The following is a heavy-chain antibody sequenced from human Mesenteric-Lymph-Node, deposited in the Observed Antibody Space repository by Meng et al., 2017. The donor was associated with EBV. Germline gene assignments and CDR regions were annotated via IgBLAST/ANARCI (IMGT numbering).Heavy chain of an antibody. J-gene: IGHJ4*02. D-gene: IGHD4-17*01. CDR1: GGSVNSGGYS. CDR3: AGGDYVNQFNY. Sequence: QMQVQESGSGLVKPSQPLSLTCTVSGGSVNSGGYSWSWIRQSPEKGLEWIGYVHHSGLTYYNPSLETRVIISLERSKNQFSLKLTSVTAADTAVYYCAGGDYVNQFNYWGQGTLVTVSS. CDR2: VHHSGLT. V-gene: IGHV4-30-2*06.